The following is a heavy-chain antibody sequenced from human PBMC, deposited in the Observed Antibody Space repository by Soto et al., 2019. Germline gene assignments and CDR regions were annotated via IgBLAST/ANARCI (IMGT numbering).Heavy chain of an antibody. CDR3: PRDGGVYDYSPFDY. CDR2: IIPIFGTA. CDR1: GGTFSSYA. Sequence: QVQLVQSGAEVKKPGSSVKVSCKASGGTFSSYAISWVRQAPGQGLEWMGGIIPIFGTADYAQKFQGRVTIPAAESTITADLELSSLRSEDTAVYYCPRDGGVYDYSPFDYLGQGTLVTVS. J-gene: IGHJ4*02. D-gene: IGHD4-4*01. V-gene: IGHV1-69*12.